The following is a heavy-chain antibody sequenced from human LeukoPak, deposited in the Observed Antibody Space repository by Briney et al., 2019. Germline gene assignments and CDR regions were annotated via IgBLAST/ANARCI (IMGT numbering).Heavy chain of an antibody. Sequence: GGSLRLSCAASGFTFSSYAMSWVRQAPGKGLEWVSAISGSGGSTYYADSVKGRFTISRGNSKNTLYLQMNSLRAEDTAVYYCARLAYCGGDCYSRGFDYWGQGTLVTVSS. V-gene: IGHV3-23*01. CDR3: ARLAYCGGDCYSRGFDY. CDR1: GFTFSSYA. D-gene: IGHD2-21*02. CDR2: ISGSGGST. J-gene: IGHJ4*02.